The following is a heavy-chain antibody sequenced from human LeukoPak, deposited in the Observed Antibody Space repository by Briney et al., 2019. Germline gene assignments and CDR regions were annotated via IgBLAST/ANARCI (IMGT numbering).Heavy chain of an antibody. CDR2: IYYSGST. CDR1: GVSIDSGSYY. D-gene: IGHD6-19*01. J-gene: IGHJ4*02. V-gene: IGHV4-61*01. Sequence: SETLSLTCTVSGVSIDSGSYYWSWIRQPPGKGLEWIGYIYYSGSTNYNPSLKSRVTISVDTSKNQFSLKLSSVTAADTAVYYCARVSVADHYFDYWGQGTLVTVSS. CDR3: ARVSVADHYFDY.